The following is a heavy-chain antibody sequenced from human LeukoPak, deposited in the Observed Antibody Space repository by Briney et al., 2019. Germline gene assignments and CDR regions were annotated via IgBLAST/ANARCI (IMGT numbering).Heavy chain of an antibody. CDR1: GFSFSSYS. Sequence: GGSLRLSCAASGFSFSSYSMNWVRQAPGKGLEWVSSISSSSGYIYYADSVKGRFTISRDNAKNSLYLQMNSLRAEDTAVYYCARDGIVVNGAFDIWGQGTMVTVSS. D-gene: IGHD3-22*01. CDR3: ARDGIVVNGAFDI. CDR2: ISSSSGYI. V-gene: IGHV3-21*01. J-gene: IGHJ3*02.